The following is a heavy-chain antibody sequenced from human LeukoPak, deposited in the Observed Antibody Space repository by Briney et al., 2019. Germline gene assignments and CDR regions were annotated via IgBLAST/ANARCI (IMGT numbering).Heavy chain of an antibody. CDR3: AREFRGVNEYYFDY. V-gene: IGHV4-34*01. Sequence: PSETLSLTCAVYGGSFSGYYWSWIRQPPGKGLEWIGEINHSGSTNYNPSLKSRVTISVDTSKNQFSLKLSSVTAADTAVYYCAREFRGVNEYYFDYWGQGTLVTVSS. CDR1: GGSFSGYY. CDR2: INHSGST. J-gene: IGHJ4*02. D-gene: IGHD3-10*01.